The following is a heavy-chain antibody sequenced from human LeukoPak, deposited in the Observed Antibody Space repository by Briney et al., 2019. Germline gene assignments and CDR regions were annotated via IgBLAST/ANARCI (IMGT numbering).Heavy chain of an antibody. CDR2: IKQDGSQE. J-gene: IGHJ3*02. D-gene: IGHD5-18*01. V-gene: IGHV3-7*01. CDR1: RFTLSTYW. Sequence: PGGSLRLSCAASRFTLSTYWMSWVRQAPGKGLEWVAHIKQDGSQEYYVDSVKGRFIISRDNSKDTLYVQMNSLRAEDTAVYYCARDPKGGFSYGWGALDIWGQGTMVTVSS. CDR3: ARDPKGGFSYGWGALDI.